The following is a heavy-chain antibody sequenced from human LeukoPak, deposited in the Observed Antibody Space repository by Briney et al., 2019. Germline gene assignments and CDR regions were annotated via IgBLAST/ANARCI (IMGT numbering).Heavy chain of an antibody. CDR1: GFTFSSYE. D-gene: IGHD3-22*01. CDR3: ARRPYYYDSLDY. Sequence: GGSLRLSCADSGFTFSSYEMNWVRQAPGKGLEWVSYISSSGSTIYYADSVKGRFTISRDNAKNSLYLQMNSLRAEDTAVYYCARRPYYYDSLDYWGQGTLVTVSS. CDR2: ISSSGSTI. J-gene: IGHJ4*02. V-gene: IGHV3-48*03.